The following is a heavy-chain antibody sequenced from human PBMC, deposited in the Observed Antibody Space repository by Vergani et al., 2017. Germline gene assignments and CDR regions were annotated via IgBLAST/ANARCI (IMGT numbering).Heavy chain of an antibody. CDR3: VKDHPVFDE. J-gene: IGHJ4*02. CDR2: IQNDGIDK. V-gene: IGHV3-30*02. Sequence: QVQLVESGGGVVQPGESLRLSWAAPGFPFSTYGMHWVRQAPGKGLGWVAFIQNDGIDKFYAASLRGRFTISRDISKNTLYLEMNSLSAEDTALYHCVKDHPVFDEWGRGTLVSVS. CDR1: GFPFSTYG.